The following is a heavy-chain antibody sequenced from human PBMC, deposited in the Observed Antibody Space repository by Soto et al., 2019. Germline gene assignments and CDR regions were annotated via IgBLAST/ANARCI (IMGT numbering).Heavy chain of an antibody. V-gene: IGHV1-3*04. CDR1: GYTFTNYP. Sequence: QVQLVQSGAEVKKPGASVKVSCKASGYTFTNYPLHWVRQAPGQRPEWLGWISTANGDTGFSQSFQGRVAFTRDTSANTAYMELNRLRSEDTALYHCAVLANAYHNFDFWGQGTLITVSP. D-gene: IGHD3-3*01. CDR2: ISTANGDT. CDR3: AVLANAYHNFDF. J-gene: IGHJ4*02.